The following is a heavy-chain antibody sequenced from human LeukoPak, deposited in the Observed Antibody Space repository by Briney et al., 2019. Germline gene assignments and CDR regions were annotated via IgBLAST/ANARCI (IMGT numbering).Heavy chain of an antibody. CDR3: ARDLDTGGAFDI. Sequence: PSEALSLTCTVSGGSISSYYWSWIRQPPGKGLEWIGYIYSSENTYYNPSLNSRVTISVDTSKNQFSLKLSSVTAADTAVYYCARDLDTGGAFDIWGQGTMVTVSS. J-gene: IGHJ3*02. CDR2: IYSSENT. CDR1: GGSISSYY. V-gene: IGHV4-59*01. D-gene: IGHD5-18*01.